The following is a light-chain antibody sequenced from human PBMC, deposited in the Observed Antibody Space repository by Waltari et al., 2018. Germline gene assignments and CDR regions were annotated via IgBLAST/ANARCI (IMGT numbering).Light chain of an antibody. CDR2: AAS. CDR1: QGIRND. CDR3: LQDYNYPWT. Sequence: AIQMTQSPSSLSASVGDRVTITCRASQGIRNDLGWCQQKPGEAPKLLVCAASSLQSGVPSRFSGSGSGTDFTLTISSLQPEDFATYYCLQDYNYPWTFGQGIKVEIK. J-gene: IGKJ1*01. V-gene: IGKV1-6*01.